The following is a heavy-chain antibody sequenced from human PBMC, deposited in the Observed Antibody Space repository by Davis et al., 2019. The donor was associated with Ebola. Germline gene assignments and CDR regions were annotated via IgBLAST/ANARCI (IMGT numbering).Heavy chain of an antibody. CDR2: ISSSSSTI. CDR3: VGSGFDY. J-gene: IGHJ4*02. V-gene: IGHV3-48*04. D-gene: IGHD3-10*01. CDR1: GFTFSSYS. Sequence: GESLKISCAASGFTFSSYSMNWVRQAPGKGLEWVSYISSSSSTIYYADSVKGRFTISRDNAKNLLYLQMNSLRAEDTAVYYCVGSGFDYWGQGTLVTVSS.